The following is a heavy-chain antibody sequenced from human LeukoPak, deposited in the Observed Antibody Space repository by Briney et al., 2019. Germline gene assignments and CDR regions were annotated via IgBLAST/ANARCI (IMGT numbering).Heavy chain of an antibody. D-gene: IGHD3-16*01. CDR2: INHSGGT. Sequence: PSETLSLTCAVYGGSFSGYYWSWIRQPPGKGLEWIGEINHSGGTNYNPSLKSRVTISVDTSKNQFSLKLSSVTAADTAVYYCARGYLGGNWGQGTLVTVSS. CDR1: GGSFSGYY. CDR3: ARGYLGGN. J-gene: IGHJ4*02. V-gene: IGHV4-34*01.